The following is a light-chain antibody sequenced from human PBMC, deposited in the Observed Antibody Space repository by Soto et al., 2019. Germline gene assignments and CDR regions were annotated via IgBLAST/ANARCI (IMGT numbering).Light chain of an antibody. Sequence: QSVLPQPPSASGTPGQRVTMSCSGRSSNIGSNTVNWYQQLPGTAPKLLIYSNNQRPSGVPDRFSGSKSGTSASLAISGLQSEEEADYYCAAWDDNLNGVVFGGGTKLTVL. V-gene: IGLV1-44*01. CDR3: AAWDDNLNGVV. J-gene: IGLJ2*01. CDR1: SSNIGSNT. CDR2: SNN.